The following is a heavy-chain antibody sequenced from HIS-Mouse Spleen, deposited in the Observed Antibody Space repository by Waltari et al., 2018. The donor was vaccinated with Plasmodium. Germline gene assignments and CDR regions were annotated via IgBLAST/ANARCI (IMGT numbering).Heavy chain of an antibody. CDR1: GFTFSSYA. Sequence: EVQLVESGGGLVQPGGSLRLSCAAAGFTFSSYALHWVRHATGKGLEWVSSIGTDGDTYYPGSVKGRFTISRENAKNSLYLQMNSLRAGDTAVYYCARAIAGTTYYFDYWGQGTLVTVSS. J-gene: IGHJ4*02. D-gene: IGHD1-7*01. V-gene: IGHV3-13*01. CDR3: ARAIAGTTYYFDY. CDR2: IGTDGDT.